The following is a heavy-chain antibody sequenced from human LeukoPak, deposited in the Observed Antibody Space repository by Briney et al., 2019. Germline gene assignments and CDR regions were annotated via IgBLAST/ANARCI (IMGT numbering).Heavy chain of an antibody. Sequence: GGSLRLSCAATGFTFSNYGMHWVRQAPGKGLEWVALISFDGSQKYYADSVKGRFTISRDNSKSTVYLQMNSLRAEDTAVYYCARGEVVGATVPRKGDAFDIWGQGTMVTVSS. J-gene: IGHJ3*02. D-gene: IGHD1-26*01. CDR3: ARGEVVGATVPRKGDAFDI. CDR2: ISFDGSQK. CDR1: GFTFSNYG. V-gene: IGHV3-30*02.